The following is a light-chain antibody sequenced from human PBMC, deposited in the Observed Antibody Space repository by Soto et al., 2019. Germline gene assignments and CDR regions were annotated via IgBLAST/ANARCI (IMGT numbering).Light chain of an antibody. V-gene: IGKV3-20*01. CDR1: QSVTSNY. Sequence: EIVLTQSPGTLSLSPGERATLSCRASQSVTSNYLAWYQQKPGQAPRLLIYGASTRATGIPGRFSGSGSGTDFTLTISRVEPEDFAVYFCQHYGDSSWTFGQGSRVEIK. J-gene: IGKJ1*01. CDR3: QHYGDSSWT. CDR2: GAS.